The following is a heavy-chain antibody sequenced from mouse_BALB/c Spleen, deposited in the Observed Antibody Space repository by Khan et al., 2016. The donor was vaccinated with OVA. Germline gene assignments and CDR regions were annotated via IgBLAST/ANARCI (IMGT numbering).Heavy chain of an antibody. CDR1: AHAFSDYW. D-gene: IGHD2-3*01. J-gene: IGHJ3*01. Sequence: QVQLKESGAELVRPGSSVKISCKASAHAFSDYWMNWVKQRPGQGLEWIGQIYPGDGNTNYNGKFKDKATLTVDKSSSTAYMQLSSLTSEDSAVYFWAREGYEGYYRAWFAFWGQGTLVTVSA. CDR2: IYPGDGNT. CDR3: AREGYEGYYRAWFAF. V-gene: IGHV1-80*01.